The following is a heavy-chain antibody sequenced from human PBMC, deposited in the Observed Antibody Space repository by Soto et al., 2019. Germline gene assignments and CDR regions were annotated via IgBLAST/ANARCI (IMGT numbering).Heavy chain of an antibody. CDR2: LGGSGSSA. CDR3: AKDAVAYNGEWDWFDL. V-gene: IGHV3-23*01. J-gene: IGHJ5*02. D-gene: IGHD3-10*01. CDR1: GFTFKNFA. Sequence: EVQLLESGGGLVQPGGSLRLSCAASGFTFKNFAVSWVRQAPGKGMEWVSALGGSGSSANYADSVKGWFTVSRDDSKSTLYLQMSGLRVDDTALYYCAKDAVAYNGEWDWFDLWGQGTLVTVSS.